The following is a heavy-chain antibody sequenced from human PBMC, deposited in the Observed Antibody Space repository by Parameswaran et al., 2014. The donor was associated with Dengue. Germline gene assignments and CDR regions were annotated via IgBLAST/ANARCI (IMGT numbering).Heavy chain of an antibody. CDR2: ISAYNGNT. CDR3: ARDYSSGWFDY. V-gene: IGHV1-18*01. D-gene: IGHD6-19*01. CDR1: ISS. J-gene: IGHJ4*02. Sequence: ISSARLVRQAPGQGLEWMGWISAYNGNTNYAQKLQGRVTMTTDTSTSTAYMELRSLRSDDTAVYYCARDYSSGWFDYWGQGTLVTVSS.